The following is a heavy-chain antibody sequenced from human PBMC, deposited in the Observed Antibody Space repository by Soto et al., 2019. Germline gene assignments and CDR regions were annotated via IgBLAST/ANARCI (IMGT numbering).Heavy chain of an antibody. Sequence: QVQLVESGGGVVQPGRSLRLSCAASGFTFSSYAMHWVRQAPGKGLEWVAVISYDGSNKYYADSVKGRFTISRDNSKNTLYLQMNSLRAEDTAVYYCARDNRVYDSRGYLLGYWGQGTLVTVSS. CDR1: GFTFSSYA. V-gene: IGHV3-30-3*01. CDR3: ARDNRVYDSRGYLLGY. J-gene: IGHJ4*02. CDR2: ISYDGSNK. D-gene: IGHD3-22*01.